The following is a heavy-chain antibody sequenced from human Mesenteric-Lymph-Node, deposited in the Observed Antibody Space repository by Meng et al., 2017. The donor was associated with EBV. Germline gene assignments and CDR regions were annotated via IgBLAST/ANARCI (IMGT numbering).Heavy chain of an antibody. CDR3: AHRLEAFDH. CDR2: IYWDDDK. J-gene: IGHJ4*02. Sequence: QIPLKESCPTPVTPTQTLTLTCTFSGFSLSTSGVGVGWIRQPPEKALEWLALIYWDDDKRYSPSLKSRLTITKDTPKNQVVLTMTNMDPVDTATYYCAHRLEAFDHWGQGTLVTVSS. V-gene: IGHV2-5*02. CDR1: GFSLSTSGVG. D-gene: IGHD1-1*01.